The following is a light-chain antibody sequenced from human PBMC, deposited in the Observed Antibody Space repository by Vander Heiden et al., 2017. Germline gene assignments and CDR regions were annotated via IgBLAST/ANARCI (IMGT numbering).Light chain of an antibody. CDR1: GSDVGGYNY. Sequence: QSALTQPPSASGSLGQSVTISCTGTGSDVGGYNYVCCYQQHPGKVPKILIYEVKKRPSGVPGRFSGSKSDNTASLTVSGLQAEDEAHYYCSSYTCTKNLVFGGGTKLTVL. CDR2: EVK. V-gene: IGLV2-8*01. CDR3: SSYTCTKNLV. J-gene: IGLJ3*02.